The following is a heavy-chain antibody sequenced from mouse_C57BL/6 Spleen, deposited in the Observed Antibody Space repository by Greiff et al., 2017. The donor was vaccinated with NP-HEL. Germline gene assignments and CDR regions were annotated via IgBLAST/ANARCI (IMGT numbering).Heavy chain of an antibody. Sequence: VQLQQSGPELVKPGASVKISCKASGYAFSSSWMNWVKQRPGKGLEWIGRIYPGDGDTNYNGKFKGKATLTADKSSSTAYMQLSSLTSEDSAVYFCARRGYYGSSYVYYAMDYWGQGTSVTVSS. CDR2: IYPGDGDT. CDR3: ARRGYYGSSYVYYAMDY. V-gene: IGHV1-82*01. J-gene: IGHJ4*01. CDR1: GYAFSSSW. D-gene: IGHD1-1*01.